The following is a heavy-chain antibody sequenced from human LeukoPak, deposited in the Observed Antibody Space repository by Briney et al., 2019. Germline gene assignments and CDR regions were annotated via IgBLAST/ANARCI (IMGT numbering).Heavy chain of an antibody. CDR3: ARAAWRSFDY. J-gene: IGHJ4*02. CDR2: INHSGST. CDR1: GGSFRGYY. V-gene: IGHV4-34*01. D-gene: IGHD3-3*01. Sequence: SETLSLTCAVYGGSFRGYYWSWIRQPPGKGLEWIGEINHSGSTNYNPSLKSRVTISVDTSKNQFSLKLSSVTAADTAVYYCARAAWRSFDYWGQGTLVTVPS.